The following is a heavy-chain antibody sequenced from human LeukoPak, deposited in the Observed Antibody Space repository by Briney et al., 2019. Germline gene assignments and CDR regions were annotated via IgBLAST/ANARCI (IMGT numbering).Heavy chain of an antibody. Sequence: ASVKVSCKASGYTFTGYYIHWVRQAPGQGLEWMGWINCNSGGTHYAQNFQGRVTMTRDTSITTVYMELSSLTSDDTAVYYCARDPPHDSTGYPDYWGQGTLVTISS. CDR2: INCNSGGT. V-gene: IGHV1-2*02. CDR1: GYTFTGYY. CDR3: ARDPPHDSTGYPDY. D-gene: IGHD3-22*01. J-gene: IGHJ4*02.